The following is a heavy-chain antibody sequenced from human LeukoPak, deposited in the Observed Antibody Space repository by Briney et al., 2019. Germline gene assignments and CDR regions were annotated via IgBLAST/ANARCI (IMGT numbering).Heavy chain of an antibody. V-gene: IGHV4-30-4*01. D-gene: IGHD2/OR15-2a*01. Sequence: SQTLSLTCTVSGGSISRGDYYWSWIRQPPGKGLEWIGYIYYSGSTYYNPPLKSRVTISVDTSKNQFSLELSSVTAADTAVYYCARAHFLDFWGQGTLVTVSS. CDR2: IYYSGST. CDR1: GGSISRGDYY. CDR3: ARAHFLDF. J-gene: IGHJ4*02.